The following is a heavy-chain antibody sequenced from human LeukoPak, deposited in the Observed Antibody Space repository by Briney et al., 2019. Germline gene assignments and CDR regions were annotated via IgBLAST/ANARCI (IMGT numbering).Heavy chain of an antibody. CDR2: ISAYNGNT. Sequence: ASVKVSCKASGYTFTSYGISWVRQAPGQGLEWMGWISAYNGNTNYAQKLQGRVTMTTDTSTSTAYMELRSLRSDDTAVYYCARYDCSGGSCYIFDYWGQGTLVTVSS. D-gene: IGHD2-15*01. V-gene: IGHV1-18*01. J-gene: IGHJ4*02. CDR3: ARYDCSGGSCYIFDY. CDR1: GYTFTSYG.